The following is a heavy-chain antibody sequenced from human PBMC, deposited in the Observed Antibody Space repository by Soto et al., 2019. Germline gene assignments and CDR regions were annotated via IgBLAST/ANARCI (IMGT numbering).Heavy chain of an antibody. CDR1: GFTFSNAW. D-gene: IGHD3-3*01. Sequence: PGGSLRLSCAASGFTFSNAWMSWVRQAPGKGLEWVGRIKSKTDGGTTDYAAPVKGRFTISRDDSKNTLYLQMNSLKTEDTAVYYCTTDDYDFWSGYYTVVEIFDYWGQGTLVTVSS. J-gene: IGHJ4*02. V-gene: IGHV3-15*01. CDR3: TTDDYDFWSGYYTVVEIFDY. CDR2: IKSKTDGGTT.